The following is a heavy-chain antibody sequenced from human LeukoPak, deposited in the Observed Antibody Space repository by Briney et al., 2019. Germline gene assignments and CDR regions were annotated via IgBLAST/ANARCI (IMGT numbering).Heavy chain of an antibody. CDR2: IYYSGST. V-gene: IGHV4-61*10. CDR1: GGSISSGAYY. D-gene: IGHD4-17*01. Sequence: PSETLSLTCTVSGGSISSGAYYWSWIRQPAGKGLEWIGYIYYSGSTNYNPSLKSRVTISVDTSKNQFSLKLSSVTAADTAVYYCARSTDYGDYFYYMDVWGKGTTVTVSS. J-gene: IGHJ6*03. CDR3: ARSTDYGDYFYYMDV.